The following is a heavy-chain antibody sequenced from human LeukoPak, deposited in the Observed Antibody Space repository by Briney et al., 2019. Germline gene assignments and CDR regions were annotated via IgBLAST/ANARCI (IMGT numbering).Heavy chain of an antibody. D-gene: IGHD3-22*01. CDR1: GFTFSSYA. Sequence: GGSLRLSCAVSGFTFSSYAMSWVRQAPGKGLEWVSGIGGSGGSTYYADSVKGRFTISRDNSKNTLYLQMNSLRAEDTAVYNCAKGVRGFSTHYYDSSGYLSFWGQGTLVTVSS. J-gene: IGHJ4*02. V-gene: IGHV3-23*01. CDR2: IGGSGGST. CDR3: AKGVRGFSTHYYDSSGYLSF.